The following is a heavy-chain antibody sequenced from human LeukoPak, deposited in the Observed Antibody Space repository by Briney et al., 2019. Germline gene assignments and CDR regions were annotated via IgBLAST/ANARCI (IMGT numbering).Heavy chain of an antibody. V-gene: IGHV1-69*04. CDR2: IIPILGIA. CDR3: ARDDYGGNWDH. Sequence: ASVEVSCKASGGTFSSYAISWVRQAPGQGLEWMGRIIPILGIANYAQKFQGRVTITADKSTSTAYMELSSLRSEDTAVYYCARDDYGGNWDHWGQGTLVIVSS. J-gene: IGHJ4*02. CDR1: GGTFSSYA. D-gene: IGHD4-23*01.